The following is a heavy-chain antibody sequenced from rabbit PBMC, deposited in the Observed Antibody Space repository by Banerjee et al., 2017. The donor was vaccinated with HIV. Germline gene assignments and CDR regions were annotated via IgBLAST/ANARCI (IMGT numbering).Heavy chain of an antibody. CDR1: GFSFSSGYW. D-gene: IGHD4-1*01. Sequence: EESGGDLVQPEGSLTLTCTASGFSFSSGYWICWVRQAPGKGLDWIACIGTGSSATTYYASWAKGRFTISKTSSTTVTLQMTSLTAADTATYFCARGDDSSCWGLYFWGQGTLVTVS. CDR3: ARGDDSSCWGLYF. CDR2: IGTGSSATT. J-gene: IGHJ4*01. V-gene: IGHV1S45*01.